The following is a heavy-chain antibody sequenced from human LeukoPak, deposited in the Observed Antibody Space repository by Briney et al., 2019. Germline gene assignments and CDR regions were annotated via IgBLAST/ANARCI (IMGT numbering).Heavy chain of an antibody. CDR3: AKVGDSSGYYVVDY. V-gene: IGHV3-23*01. CDR1: GFTFSSYA. J-gene: IGHJ4*02. Sequence: AGGSLRLSCAASGFTFSSYAVSWVRQAPRKGLEWVSSISGSGGSTHYADSVKGRFTISRDNSKNTLYLQMNSLRVEDTAVYYCAKVGDSSGYYVVDYWGQGTLVTVSS. CDR2: ISGSGGST. D-gene: IGHD3-22*01.